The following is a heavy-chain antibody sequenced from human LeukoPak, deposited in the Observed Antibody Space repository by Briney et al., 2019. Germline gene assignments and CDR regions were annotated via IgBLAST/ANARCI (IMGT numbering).Heavy chain of an antibody. CDR2: IYTSGST. CDR1: GGSISSYY. V-gene: IGHV4-4*07. CDR3: ARERTTVTSDAFDI. Sequence: SETLSLTCTVSGGSISSYYWSWIRQPAGKGLEWIGRIYTSGSTNYNPSLKSRVTMSVDTSKNQFFLKLSSVTAADTAVYYCARERTTVTSDAFDIWGQGTMVTVSS. D-gene: IGHD4-11*01. J-gene: IGHJ3*02.